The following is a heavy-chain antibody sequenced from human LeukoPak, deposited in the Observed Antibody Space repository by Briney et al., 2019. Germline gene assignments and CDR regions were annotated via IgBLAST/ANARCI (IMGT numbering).Heavy chain of an antibody. CDR2: ISSSSSYI. J-gene: IGHJ4*02. CDR1: GFTFSSYS. CDR3: ASHVGIAVAGDY. V-gene: IGHV3-21*01. Sequence: GGSLRLSCAASGFTFSSYSMNWVRQAPGKGLEWVSSISSSSSYIYYADSVKGRFTISRDNAKNSLYLQMNSLRAEDTAVYYCASHVGIAVAGDYWGQGTLVTVSS. D-gene: IGHD6-19*01.